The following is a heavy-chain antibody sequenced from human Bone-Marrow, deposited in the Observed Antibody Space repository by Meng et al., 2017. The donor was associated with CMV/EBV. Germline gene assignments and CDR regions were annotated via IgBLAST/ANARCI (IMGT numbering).Heavy chain of an antibody. V-gene: IGHV3-21*01. J-gene: IGHJ4*02. CDR3: TRGGITMVRGGDY. Sequence: GGSLRLSCAASGFTFSSYSMNWVRQAPGKGLEWVSSISSSSSYIYYADSVKGRFTISRDNAKNSLYLQMNSLRAEDTAVYYCTRGGITMVRGGDYWGQGTLVTVSS. D-gene: IGHD3-10*01. CDR2: ISSSSSYI. CDR1: GFTFSSYS.